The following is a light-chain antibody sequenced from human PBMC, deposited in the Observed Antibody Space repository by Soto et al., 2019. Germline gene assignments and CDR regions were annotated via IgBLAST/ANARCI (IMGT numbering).Light chain of an antibody. J-gene: IGLJ2*01. Sequence: QSALTQPPSASGTPGQRVTISCSGSSSNIGSNAVSWYQQLPGTAPKLLIYRNNQRPSGVPDRFSGSKSGTSASLAISGLQSEDEADYYCAAWDDSLNGVVFGGGTKVTVL. CDR3: AAWDDSLNGVV. CDR2: RNN. CDR1: SSNIGSNA. V-gene: IGLV1-44*01.